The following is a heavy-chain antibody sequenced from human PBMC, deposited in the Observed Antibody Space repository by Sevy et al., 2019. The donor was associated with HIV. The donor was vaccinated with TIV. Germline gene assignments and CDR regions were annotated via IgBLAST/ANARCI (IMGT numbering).Heavy chain of an antibody. V-gene: IGHV3-33*01. Sequence: GGSLRLSCAASGFIFSNFGINWVRQAPGKGLEWVAIIWHDGTKKYYLESVKGRFTISRDNSKNTVYLQMNSLRVEDSGTYYCVRVTPDEDGTTLDSWGLGTLVTVSS. CDR2: IWHDGTKK. CDR1: GFIFSNFG. D-gene: IGHD4-4*01. J-gene: IGHJ4*02. CDR3: VRVTPDEDGTTLDS.